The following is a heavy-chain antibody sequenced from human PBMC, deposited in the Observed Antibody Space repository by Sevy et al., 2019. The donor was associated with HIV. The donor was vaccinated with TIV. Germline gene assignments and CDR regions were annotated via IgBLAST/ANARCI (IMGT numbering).Heavy chain of an antibody. V-gene: IGHV3-30*03. Sequence: GGSLRLSCAASGFTFSSYGMHWVRQAPGKGLEWVAVISYDGSNKYYADSVKGRFTISRDNSKNTLYLQMNSLRAEDTAVYYCVQYYYDSRGSEVGYWGQGTLVTVSS. J-gene: IGHJ4*02. D-gene: IGHD3-22*01. CDR1: GFTFSSYG. CDR3: VQYYYDSRGSEVGY. CDR2: ISYDGSNK.